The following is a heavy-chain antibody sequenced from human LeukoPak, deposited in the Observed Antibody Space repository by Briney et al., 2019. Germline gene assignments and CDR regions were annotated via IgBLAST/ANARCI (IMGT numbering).Heavy chain of an antibody. V-gene: IGHV3-33*01. CDR3: ARDRTRDCSGGGCYRHYFDY. Sequence: GGSLRLSCAASGFTFSSYGMHWVRQAPGKGLEWVAIIWYDGSNKYYADSVRGRFTISRDNSKNTLYLQMNSLRAEDTAMYYCARDRTRDCSGGGCYRHYFDYWGQGTLVTVSS. CDR2: IWYDGSNK. D-gene: IGHD2-15*01. CDR1: GFTFSSYG. J-gene: IGHJ4*02.